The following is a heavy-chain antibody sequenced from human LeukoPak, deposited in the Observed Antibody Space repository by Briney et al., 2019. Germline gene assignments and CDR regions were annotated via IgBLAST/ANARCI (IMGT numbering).Heavy chain of an antibody. D-gene: IGHD5-18*01. Sequence: SETLSLTCTVSGVSISSYYWSWIRQPPGKGLEWIGYIYYIGSTNYNPSLKSRVTISVDTSKNQFSLKLSSVTAADTAVYYCARDRYIYGSEDRFDYWGQGTLVTVSS. J-gene: IGHJ4*02. CDR2: IYYIGST. CDR3: ARDRYIYGSEDRFDY. V-gene: IGHV4-59*01. CDR1: GVSISSYY.